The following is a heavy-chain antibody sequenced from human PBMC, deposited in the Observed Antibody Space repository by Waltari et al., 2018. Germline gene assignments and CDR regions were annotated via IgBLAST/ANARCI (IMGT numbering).Heavy chain of an antibody. Sequence: QLQLQASGPGPVTPSETLSLTCSVTGGSIDPPKQYCSWIRQPPGQGLEWIGTSSYAGTTYTNPSLRSRLTMSRDTSKNQLSLTLGSTTAADTAVYYCATYIGASVGTAAFDVWGQGTMVTVSS. D-gene: IGHD5-12*01. CDR1: GGSIDPPKQY. CDR2: SSYAGTT. J-gene: IGHJ3*01. V-gene: IGHV4-39*01. CDR3: ATYIGASVGTAAFDV.